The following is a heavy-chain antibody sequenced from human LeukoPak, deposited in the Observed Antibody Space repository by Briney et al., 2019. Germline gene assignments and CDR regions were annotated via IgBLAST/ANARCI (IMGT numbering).Heavy chain of an antibody. J-gene: IGHJ6*02. CDR1: GYTFTSYD. CDR3: ARDHDKTDNYYYYGMDV. D-gene: IGHD1-1*01. CDR2: MNPNSGNT. Sequence: ASVMVSCKASGYTFTSYDINWVRQATGQGLEWMGWMNPNSGNTGYAQKFQGRVTMTRNTSISTAYMELSSLRSEDTAVYYCARDHDKTDNYYYYGMDVWGQGTTVTVSS. V-gene: IGHV1-8*01.